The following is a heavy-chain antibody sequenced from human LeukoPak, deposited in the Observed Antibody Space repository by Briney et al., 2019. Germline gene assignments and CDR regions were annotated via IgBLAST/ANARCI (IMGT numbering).Heavy chain of an antibody. V-gene: IGHV3-7*03. CDR3: ARDKSNKGHDC. J-gene: IGHJ4*02. CDR1: GFTFSSFW. CDR2: IKQEGSEK. Sequence: PGGSLRLSCAASGFTFSSFWMSWVRQAPGKGLEWVANIKQEGSEKYYVGSVKGRFTISRDDARNSLYLQMNSLRAEDTGVYYCARDKSNKGHDCWGQGTLVTVSS.